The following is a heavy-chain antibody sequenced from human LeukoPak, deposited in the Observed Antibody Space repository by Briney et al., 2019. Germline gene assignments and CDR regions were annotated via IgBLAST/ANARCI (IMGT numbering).Heavy chain of an antibody. CDR2: IKQDGSEK. J-gene: IGHJ4*02. Sequence: GGSLRLSCAASGFTFSSYWMTWVRQAPGKGLEWVANIKQDGSEKYYVDSVKGRFTISRDNAKNSLYLQMNSLRAEDTAVYYCARAPYGSGSYYNSWGQGTLVTVSS. CDR3: ARAPYGSGSYYNS. CDR1: GFTFSSYW. V-gene: IGHV3-7*03. D-gene: IGHD3-10*01.